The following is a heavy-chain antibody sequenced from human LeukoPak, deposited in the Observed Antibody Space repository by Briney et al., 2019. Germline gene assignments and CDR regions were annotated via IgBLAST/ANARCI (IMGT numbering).Heavy chain of an antibody. CDR2: FDPEDGET. D-gene: IGHD3-16*01. J-gene: IGHJ6*02. CDR3: ATLMITFGGAPMDV. V-gene: IGHV1-24*01. CDR1: GYTLTELS. Sequence: ASVKVSCKVSGYTLTELSMHWVRQAPGKGLEWMGGFDPEDGETIYAQKFQGRVTMTEDTSTDTAYMELSSLRSEDTAVYYCATLMITFGGAPMDVWGQGTTVTVSS.